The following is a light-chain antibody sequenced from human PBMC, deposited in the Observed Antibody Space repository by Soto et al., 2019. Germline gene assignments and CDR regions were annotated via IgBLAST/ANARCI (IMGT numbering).Light chain of an antibody. J-gene: IGLJ1*01. CDR1: SNDIGAYKY. V-gene: IGLV2-14*01. CDR2: EVN. CDR3: SSYTTGSTLYV. Sequence: QSALTQPASVSGSPGQSITISCTGSSNDIGAYKYVSWYLQHPGKAPKLIIFEVNNRPSGVSNRFSGSKSGNTASLTISGLQAEDEADYYCSSYTTGSTLYVFGTGTEVTVL.